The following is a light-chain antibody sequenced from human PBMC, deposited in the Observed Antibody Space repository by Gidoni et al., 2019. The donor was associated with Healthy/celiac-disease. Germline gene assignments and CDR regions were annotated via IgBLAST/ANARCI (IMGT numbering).Light chain of an antibody. CDR3: QQSYSTPVT. CDR2: AAS. CDR1: QSITSY. V-gene: IGKV1-39*01. J-gene: IGKJ5*01. Sequence: DIQMTQSPSSLSASVGYRVTITCRASQSITSYLNWYQQKPGKAPMLLIYAASSLQIVVPSRFSGSGYGTDFTLTISSLQPEDFATYYCQQSYSTPVTFGQGTRLEIK.